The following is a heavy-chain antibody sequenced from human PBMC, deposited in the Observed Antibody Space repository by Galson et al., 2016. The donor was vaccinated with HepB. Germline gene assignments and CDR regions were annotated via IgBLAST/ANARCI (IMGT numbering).Heavy chain of an antibody. D-gene: IGHD2-21*01. CDR1: GGSISSWSYRTYH. CDR2: IHYDGTP. J-gene: IGHJ4*02. V-gene: IGHV4-39*01. Sequence: ETLSLTCSVSGGSISSWSYRTYHWGWIRQSPGKGLEWIAVIHYDGTPYYNPSLDSQVTISVDTSKNQFSLKVTSVTPADTAVYFCARQPGSGIPYDYFDLWGQATLVPVSS. CDR3: ARQPGSGIPYDYFDL.